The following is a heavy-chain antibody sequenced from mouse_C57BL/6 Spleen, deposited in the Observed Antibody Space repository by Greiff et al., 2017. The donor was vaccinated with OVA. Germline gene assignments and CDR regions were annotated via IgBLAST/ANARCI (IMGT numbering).Heavy chain of an antibody. Sequence: QVQLQQSGPELVKPGASVKISCKASGYAFSSSWMNWVKQRPGKGLEWIGRFYPGDGDTNYNGKFKGKATLTADKSSSPAYMQLSSLTSEDSAVYFWAKLYYDYDAGYWYFDVWGTGTTVTVSS. J-gene: IGHJ1*03. CDR2: FYPGDGDT. D-gene: IGHD2-4*01. CDR3: AKLYYDYDAGYWYFDV. V-gene: IGHV1-82*01. CDR1: GYAFSSSW.